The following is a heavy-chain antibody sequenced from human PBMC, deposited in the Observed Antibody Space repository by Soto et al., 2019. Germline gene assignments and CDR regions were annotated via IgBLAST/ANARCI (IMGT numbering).Heavy chain of an antibody. D-gene: IGHD2-2*02. CDR3: ARGRYCSSTSCYMYWFDP. CDR1: GGSFSGYY. Sequence: SETLSLTCAVYGGSFSGYYWSWIRQPPGKGLEWIGEINHSGSTNYNPSLKSRVTISVDTSKNQFSLKLSSVTAADTAVYYCARGRYCSSTSCYMYWFDPWGQGTQVTVSS. CDR2: INHSGST. V-gene: IGHV4-34*01. J-gene: IGHJ5*02.